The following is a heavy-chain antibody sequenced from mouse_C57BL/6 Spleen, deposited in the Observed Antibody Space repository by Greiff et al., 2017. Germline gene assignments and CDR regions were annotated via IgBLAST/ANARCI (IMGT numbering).Heavy chain of an antibody. CDR1: GFNIKNTY. J-gene: IGHJ4*01. Sequence: VQLKESVAELVRPGASVKLSCTASGFNIKNTYMHWVKQRPEQGLEWIGRIDPANGNTKYAPKFQGKATITADTSSNTAYLQLSSLTSEDTAIYYCARGDYYGIYYYAMDYWGQGTSVTVSS. D-gene: IGHD2-1*01. V-gene: IGHV14-3*01. CDR3: ARGDYYGIYYYAMDY. CDR2: IDPANGNT.